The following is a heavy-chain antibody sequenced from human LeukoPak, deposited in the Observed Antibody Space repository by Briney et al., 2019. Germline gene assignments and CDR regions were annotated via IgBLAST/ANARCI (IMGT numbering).Heavy chain of an antibody. J-gene: IGHJ4*02. CDR2: IKQDGSEK. CDR3: ARDRTGTGDYYFDY. V-gene: IGHV3-7*01. Sequence: GGSLRLSCAASRFTFSSYWMSWVRQAPGKGLEWVANIKQDGSEKYYVDSVKGRFTISRDNAKNSLYLQMNSLRAEDTAVYYCARDRTGTGDYYFDYWGQGTLVTVSS. CDR1: RFTFSSYW. D-gene: IGHD3-9*01.